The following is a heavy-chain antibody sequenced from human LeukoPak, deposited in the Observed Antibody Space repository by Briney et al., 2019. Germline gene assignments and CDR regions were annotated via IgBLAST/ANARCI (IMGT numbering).Heavy chain of an antibody. V-gene: IGHV3-48*02. CDR1: GFTFSSYS. CDR2: ISSSSSTI. Sequence: QPGWSLRLSCAASGFTFSSYSMNWVGQAPGKGLEWVSYISSSSSTIYYADSVKGRFTISRDNAKNSLYLQMNSLRDEDTAVYYCARDRRAYYYGSGTPDVWGQGTTVTVSS. D-gene: IGHD3-10*01. J-gene: IGHJ6*02. CDR3: ARDRRAYYYGSGTPDV.